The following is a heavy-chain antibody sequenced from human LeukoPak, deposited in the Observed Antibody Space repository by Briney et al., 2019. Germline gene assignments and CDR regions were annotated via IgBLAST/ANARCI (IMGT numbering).Heavy chain of an antibody. V-gene: IGHV3-53*01. CDR1: GFTASNNY. Sequence: GGSLRLSCAASGFTASNNYMSWVRQAPGKGLEWVTVVYGGGSTYYADSVKGRFTISRDNSKNTLYLQMNSLRAEDTAVYYCAKLCREYCFSHNCPNWFDPGGQGTLVTVSS. J-gene: IGHJ5*02. CDR3: AKLCREYCFSHNCPNWFDP. CDR2: VYGGGST. D-gene: IGHD2/OR15-2a*01.